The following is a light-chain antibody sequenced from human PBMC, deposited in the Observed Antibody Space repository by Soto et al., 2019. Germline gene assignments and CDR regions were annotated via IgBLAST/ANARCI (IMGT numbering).Light chain of an antibody. Sequence: IVMTQSPATLSVSPGERSIFSCRASQSVDSKLAWYQQKPGQAPRLLIYDASTRATGIPARFSGSGSGTEFTLTISGLQSEDFEIYYCQQYYVWNTFGGGTKVEIK. V-gene: IGKV3D-15*01. CDR2: DAS. J-gene: IGKJ4*01. CDR1: QSVDSK. CDR3: QQYYVWNT.